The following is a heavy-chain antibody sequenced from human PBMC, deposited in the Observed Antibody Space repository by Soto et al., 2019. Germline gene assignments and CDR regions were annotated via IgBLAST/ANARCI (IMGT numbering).Heavy chain of an antibody. CDR2: IKQDGSEK. J-gene: IGHJ4*02. CDR1: GFTFSSYW. Sequence: GGSLRLSCAASGFTFSSYWMSWVRQAPGKGLEWVANIKQDGSEKYYVDSVKGRFTISRDNAKNSLYLQMNSLRAEDPAVYYCAREVRGYFDWLLSYYFDYWGQGTLVTVSS. D-gene: IGHD3-9*01. CDR3: AREVRGYFDWLLSYYFDY. V-gene: IGHV3-7*01.